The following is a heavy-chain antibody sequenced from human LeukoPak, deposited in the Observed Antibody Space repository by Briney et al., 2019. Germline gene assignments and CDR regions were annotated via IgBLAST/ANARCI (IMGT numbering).Heavy chain of an antibody. D-gene: IGHD6-13*01. J-gene: IGHJ6*02. CDR3: AKSMAASYYYYGMDV. V-gene: IGHV3-23*01. CDR1: GFTFSSYW. CDR2: ISGSGGST. Sequence: GGSLRLSCAASGFTFSSYWMSWVRQAPGKGLEWVSAISGSGGSTYYADSVKGRFTISRDNSKNTLYLQMNSLRAEDTAVYYCAKSMAASYYYYGMDVWGQGTTVTVSS.